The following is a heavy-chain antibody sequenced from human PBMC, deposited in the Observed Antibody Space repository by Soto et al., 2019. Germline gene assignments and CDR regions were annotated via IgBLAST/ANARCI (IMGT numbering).Heavy chain of an antibody. J-gene: IGHJ6*02. V-gene: IGHV3-13*01. CDR2: IGTAGDT. CDR3: AREEWVAVAGIYYGMDV. D-gene: IGHD6-19*01. CDR1: GFTFSSYD. Sequence: GGSLRLSCAASGFTFSSYDMRWVRQATGKGLEWVSAIGTAGDTYYPGSVKGRFTISRENAKNFLYLQMNSLRAEDTAVYYCAREEWVAVAGIYYGMDVWGQGTTVTVSS.